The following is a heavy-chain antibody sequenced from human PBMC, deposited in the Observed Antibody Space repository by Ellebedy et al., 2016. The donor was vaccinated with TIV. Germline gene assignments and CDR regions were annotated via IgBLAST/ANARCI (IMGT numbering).Heavy chain of an antibody. J-gene: IGHJ5*02. CDR1: GFTFSHFA. CDR2: ISGSGFAT. CDR3: AKSFDFWSGYLSNFFDP. D-gene: IGHD3-3*01. Sequence: PGGSLRLSCTASGFTFSHFAISWVRQAPGGGLEWVTAISGSGFATYYADSVQGRFTVSRDNSKNTVSLKMNSLRAEDTAVYYCAKSFDFWSGYLSNFFDPWGQGTLVTVSS. V-gene: IGHV3-23*01.